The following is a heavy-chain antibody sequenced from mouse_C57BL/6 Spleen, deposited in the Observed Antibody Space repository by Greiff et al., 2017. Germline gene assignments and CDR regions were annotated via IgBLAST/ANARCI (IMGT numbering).Heavy chain of an antibody. D-gene: IGHD1-1*01. CDR2: IYPGDGDT. V-gene: IGHV1-82*01. CDR3: ARRTTVVATPYYFGY. J-gene: IGHJ2*01. Sequence: QVQLKESGPELVKPGASVKISCKASGYAFSSSWMNWVKQRPGKGLEWIGRIYPGDGDTNYNGKFKGKATLTADKSSSTAYMQLSSLTSEDSAVYFCARRTTVVATPYYFGYWGQGTTLTVSS. CDR1: GYAFSSSW.